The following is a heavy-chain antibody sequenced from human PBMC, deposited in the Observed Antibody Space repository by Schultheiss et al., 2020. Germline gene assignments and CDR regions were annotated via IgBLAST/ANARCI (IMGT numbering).Heavy chain of an antibody. CDR1: GYTFTSYY. CDR2: INPSGGST. Sequence: ASVKVSCKASGYTFTSYYMHWVRQVPGQGLEWMGIINPSGGSTSYAQKFQGRVTMTRDTSTSTVYMELSSLRSEDTAVYYCARAALLRRLGELSLSYWGQGTLVTVAA. CDR3: ARAALLRRLGELSLSY. V-gene: IGHV1-46*01. J-gene: IGHJ4*02. D-gene: IGHD3-16*02.